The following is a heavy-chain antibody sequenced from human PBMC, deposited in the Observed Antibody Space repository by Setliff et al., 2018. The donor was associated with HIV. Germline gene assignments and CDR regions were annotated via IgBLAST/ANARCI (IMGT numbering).Heavy chain of an antibody. CDR1: GYNFPNYW. D-gene: IGHD4-17*01. CDR3: ATLDPNYGDYCDY. J-gene: IGHJ4*02. V-gene: IGHV5-51*01. CDR2: IYLGDADT. Sequence: GESLKISCKGSGYNFPNYWIGWVRQLPGKGLEWMGIIYLGDADTRYSPSFHGQVTISADKSISTAYLQWSSLRASDTAMYYCATLDPNYGDYCDYWGQGTLVTV.